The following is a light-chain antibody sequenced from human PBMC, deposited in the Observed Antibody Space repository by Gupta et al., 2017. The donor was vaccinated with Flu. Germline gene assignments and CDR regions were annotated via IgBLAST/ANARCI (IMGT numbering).Light chain of an antibody. Sequence: EIVMTQSPATLSVSPGERATLSCRASQSVSSNLAWYQQKPGQAPRLLIYGAPTRATGITARFSGSGSGTEFTLTISSLQSEDFAVYYCQQYNNWPYSFGQGTKLEIK. V-gene: IGKV3-15*01. CDR3: QQYNNWPYS. CDR2: GAP. J-gene: IGKJ2*03. CDR1: QSVSSN.